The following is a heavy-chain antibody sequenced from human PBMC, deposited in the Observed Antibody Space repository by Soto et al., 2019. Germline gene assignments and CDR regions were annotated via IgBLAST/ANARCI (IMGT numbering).Heavy chain of an antibody. D-gene: IGHD3-10*01. CDR2: IKEGGGEK. V-gene: IGHV3-7*01. CDR3: ARSGWLDY. CDR1: GFTFSSYS. Sequence: PGGSLRLSCAASGFTFSSYSMNWVRQAPGKGLEWVASIKEGGGEKYYVDSVEGRFTISRDNPKNSLYLQMNSLRAEDTAVYFCARSGWLDYWGQGTLVTVSS. J-gene: IGHJ4*02.